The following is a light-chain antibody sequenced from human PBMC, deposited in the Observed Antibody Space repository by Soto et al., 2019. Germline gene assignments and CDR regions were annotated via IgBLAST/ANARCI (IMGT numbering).Light chain of an antibody. J-gene: IGLJ3*02. CDR1: SSNIGTVYD. CDR3: QAYDTNLSGV. Sequence: QSVLTQPPSVSGAPGQRVTISCTGNSSNIGTVYDVHWYQQLPGAAPKLLIYANNKRPSGVPDRFSGSTSGSSASLAITGLQAEDEADYYCQAYDTNLSGVFGGGTKLTVL. V-gene: IGLV1-40*01. CDR2: ANN.